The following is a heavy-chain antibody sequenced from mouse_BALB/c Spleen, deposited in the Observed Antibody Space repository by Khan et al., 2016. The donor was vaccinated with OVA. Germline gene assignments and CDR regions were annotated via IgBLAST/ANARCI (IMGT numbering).Heavy chain of an antibody. CDR2: ISYSGNT. CDR1: GYSITSDYA. V-gene: IGHV3-2*02. J-gene: IGHJ2*01. D-gene: IGHD2-10*02. CDR3: SRMYGGDFDN. Sequence: EVQLQESGPGLVTPSQSLSLTCTVTGYSITSDYAWNLLRSFPGNQLEWMGYISYSGNTKYNPSLSSRISVTRDTSKNQFFLQLNSVTTEATATDYGSRMYGGDFDNWGQGTTLTVSS.